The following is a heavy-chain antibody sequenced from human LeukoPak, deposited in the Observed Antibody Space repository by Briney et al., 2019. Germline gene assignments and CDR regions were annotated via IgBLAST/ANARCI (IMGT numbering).Heavy chain of an antibody. CDR2: ISYDGSNK. J-gene: IGHJ4*02. CDR1: GFTFSSYG. CDR3: AKDYPRLVIPDY. Sequence: GGSLRLSCAASGFTFSSYGMHWVRQAPGKGLEWVAVISYDGSNKYYADSVKGRFTISRDNSKNTLYLQMNSLRAEDTAVYYCAKDYPRLVIPDYWGQEPLVTVSS. D-gene: IGHD3-9*01. V-gene: IGHV3-30*18.